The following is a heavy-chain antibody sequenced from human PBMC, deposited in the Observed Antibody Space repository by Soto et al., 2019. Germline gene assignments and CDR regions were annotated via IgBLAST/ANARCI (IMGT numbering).Heavy chain of an antibody. Sequence: PSETLSLTCTVSGGSVSSGSYYWSWIRQPPGKGLEWIGYIYYSGSTYYNPSLKSRVTISVDTSKNQFSLKLSSVTAADTAVYYCARLNTRRFDYGGQGTLVTVSS. CDR2: IYYSGST. J-gene: IGHJ4*02. CDR3: ARLNTRRFDY. D-gene: IGHD3-22*01. CDR1: GGSVSSGSYY. V-gene: IGHV4-61*01.